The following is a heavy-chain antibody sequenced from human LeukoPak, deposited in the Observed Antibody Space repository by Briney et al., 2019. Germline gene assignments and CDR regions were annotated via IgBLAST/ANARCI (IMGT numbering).Heavy chain of an antibody. J-gene: IGHJ4*02. CDR1: GGTFSSYA. CDR3: ARGPITTRSHFDY. V-gene: IGHV1-69*13. D-gene: IGHD3-22*01. Sequence: SVKVSCKASGGTFSSYAISWVRQAPGQGLEWMGGIIPIFATANYAQKFQGRVTITADESTSTAYMVLSSLRSEDTAVYYCARGPITTRSHFDYWGQGTLVTVSS. CDR2: IIPIFATA.